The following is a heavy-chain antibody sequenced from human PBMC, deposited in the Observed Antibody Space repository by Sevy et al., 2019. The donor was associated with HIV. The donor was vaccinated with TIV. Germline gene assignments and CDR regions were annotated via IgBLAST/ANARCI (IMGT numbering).Heavy chain of an antibody. CDR3: ASKPYDSSGYYLS. V-gene: IGHV3-21*01. D-gene: IGHD3-22*01. J-gene: IGHJ4*02. Sequence: GGSMRLSCAASGFTFSSYSMNWVRQAPGKGLEWVSSISSSSSYIYYADSVKGRFTISRDNAKNSLYLQMNSLRAEDTAVYYCASKPYDSSGYYLSWGQGTLVTVSS. CDR2: ISSSSSYI. CDR1: GFTFSSYS.